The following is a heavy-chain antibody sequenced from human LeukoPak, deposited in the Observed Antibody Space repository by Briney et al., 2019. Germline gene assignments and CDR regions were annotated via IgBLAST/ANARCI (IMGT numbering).Heavy chain of an antibody. D-gene: IGHD3-10*01. CDR2: INPNSGGT. V-gene: IGHV1-2*02. Sequence: ASVKVSCKASGYTFTGYYMHWVRQAPGQGLEWMGWINPNSGGTNYAQKFQGRVTMTRDTSISTAYMELSRLRSDDTAVYYCARDQIAMVRGVIAYYYYMDVWGKGTTVTISS. CDR1: GYTFTGYY. J-gene: IGHJ6*03. CDR3: ARDQIAMVRGVIAYYYYMDV.